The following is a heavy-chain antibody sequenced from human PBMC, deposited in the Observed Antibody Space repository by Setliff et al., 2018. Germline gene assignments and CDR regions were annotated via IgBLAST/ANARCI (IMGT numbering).Heavy chain of an antibody. D-gene: IGHD3-10*01. CDR3: ARASRFGTVKWRGDYYMDV. CDR2: INTNTGNP. Sequence: ASVKVSCKASGYSFSTYAMSWIRQAPGQGLEWMGWINTNTGNPSYAQGFTGRFVFSLDTSVTTAYLQISSLKSEDSAVYYCARASRFGTVKWRGDYYMDVWGKGTTVTVSS. V-gene: IGHV7-4-1*02. CDR1: GYSFSTYA. J-gene: IGHJ6*03.